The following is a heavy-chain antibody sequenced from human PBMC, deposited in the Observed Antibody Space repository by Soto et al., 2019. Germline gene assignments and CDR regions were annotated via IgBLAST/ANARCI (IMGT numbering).Heavy chain of an antibody. V-gene: IGHV3-33*01. D-gene: IGHD2-21*02. CDR1: GFTFNTYS. CDR3: ARLPKGSLVTA. CDR2: IWYDGTQK. J-gene: IGHJ4*02. Sequence: QVQLEESGGGVVQPGRSLRLSCEASGFTFNTYSMHWVRQPPGKGLEWLAAIWYDGTQKYYADSVKGRFTVSRDNAKNALFLQMNSLRDDDTATYYCARLPKGSLVTAWGQGTRVTVSS.